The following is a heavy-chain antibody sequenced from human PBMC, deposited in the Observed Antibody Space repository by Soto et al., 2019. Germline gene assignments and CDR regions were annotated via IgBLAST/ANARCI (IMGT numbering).Heavy chain of an antibody. CDR3: ARSTSGYCSSTSCRNWFDP. D-gene: IGHD2-2*01. CDR1: GFSFSSYS. J-gene: IGHJ5*02. Sequence: GGSLRLSCVASGFSFSSYSMNWVRQAPGKGLEWVSSISSRSSSRYYADSVKGRFTISRDNATNSVSLQMNSLRAEDTAVYYCARSTSGYCSSTSCRNWFDPWGQGILVTVSS. CDR2: ISSRSSSR. V-gene: IGHV3-21*01.